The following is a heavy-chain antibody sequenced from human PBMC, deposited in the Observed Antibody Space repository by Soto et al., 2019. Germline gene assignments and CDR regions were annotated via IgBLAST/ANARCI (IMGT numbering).Heavy chain of an antibody. J-gene: IGHJ4*02. D-gene: IGHD3-9*01. Sequence: PSETLSLTCAVYGGSFSGYYWSWIRQPPGKGLEWIGEINHSGSTNYNPSLKSRVTISVDTSKNQFSLKLSSVTAADTAVYYCARDLYDILTGYQLAPFDDWGQGTLVTVSS. V-gene: IGHV4-34*01. CDR1: GGSFSGYY. CDR3: ARDLYDILTGYQLAPFDD. CDR2: INHSGST.